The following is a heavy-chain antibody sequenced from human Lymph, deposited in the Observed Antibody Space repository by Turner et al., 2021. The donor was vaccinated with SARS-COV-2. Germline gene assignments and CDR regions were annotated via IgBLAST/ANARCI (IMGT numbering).Heavy chain of an antibody. Sequence: EVQLVESGGGLVQPGGSLRLSCEASGFTFRSYEMNWVRQAPGKGLEWISYISSSGGTIYYADSLKGRFTISRDNAKNSLYLQMNSLRAEDTAVYYCARDQYYDSSGYYFFRASYFDLWGRGTLVTVSS. CDR2: ISSSGGTI. CDR1: GFTFRSYE. J-gene: IGHJ2*01. CDR3: ARDQYYDSSGYYFFRASYFDL. V-gene: IGHV3-48*03. D-gene: IGHD3-22*01.